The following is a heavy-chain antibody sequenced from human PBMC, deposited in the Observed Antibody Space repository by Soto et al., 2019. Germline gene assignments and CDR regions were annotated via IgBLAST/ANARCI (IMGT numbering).Heavy chain of an antibody. CDR2: INYSGST. CDR3: ARVAAAGIFFDY. CDR1: GGSISSGGYY. J-gene: IGHJ4*02. V-gene: IGHV4-31*03. Sequence: PSETLSLTCTVSGGSISSGGYYWSWIRQHPGKGLEWIGYINYSGSTYYNPSLKSRVTISVDTSKNQFSLKLSSVTAADTAVYYCARVAAAGIFFDYWGQGTLVTVSS. D-gene: IGHD6-13*01.